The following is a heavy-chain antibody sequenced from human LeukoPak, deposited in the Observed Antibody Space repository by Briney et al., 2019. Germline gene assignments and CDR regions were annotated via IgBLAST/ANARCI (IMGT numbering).Heavy chain of an antibody. Sequence: GGSLRLFCAASGFSFNIYWMHWVRQAPGKGLVWVSRIKSDGTGAAYADSVEGRFTISRDNAENTLYLQMNSLRAEDTAVYYCARDQNGPYYYMDVWGKGTTVTVSS. CDR1: GFSFNIYW. J-gene: IGHJ6*03. CDR2: IKSDGTGA. CDR3: ARDQNGPYYYMDV. V-gene: IGHV3-74*01.